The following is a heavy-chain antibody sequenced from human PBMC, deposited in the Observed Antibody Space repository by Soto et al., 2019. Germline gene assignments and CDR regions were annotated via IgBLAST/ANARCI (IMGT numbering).Heavy chain of an antibody. V-gene: IGHV1-24*01. CDR1: GYTLTELS. CDR2: FDPEDGET. Sequence: QVQLVQSGAEVKKPGASVKVSCKVSGYTLTELSMHWVRQAPGKGLEWMGGFDPEDGETIYAQKFQGRVTMTEDTSTDAAYMELSSLRSEDTAVYYCATNYGSGSYYLGSLDYWGQGTLVTVSS. J-gene: IGHJ4*02. CDR3: ATNYGSGSYYLGSLDY. D-gene: IGHD3-10*01.